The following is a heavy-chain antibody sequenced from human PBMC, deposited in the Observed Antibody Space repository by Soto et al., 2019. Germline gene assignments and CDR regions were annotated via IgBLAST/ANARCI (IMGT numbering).Heavy chain of an antibody. J-gene: IGHJ4*02. CDR3: ASGRGVYCSGGSCYGYYFDY. Sequence: GXSVKVSCKASRYTFTSYGISWVRQAPGQGLEWMGWISAYNGNTNYAQKLQGRVTMTTDTSTSTAYMELRSLRSDDTAVYYCASGRGVYCSGGSCYGYYFDYWGQGTLVTVSS. CDR2: ISAYNGNT. D-gene: IGHD2-15*01. V-gene: IGHV1-18*01. CDR1: RYTFTSYG.